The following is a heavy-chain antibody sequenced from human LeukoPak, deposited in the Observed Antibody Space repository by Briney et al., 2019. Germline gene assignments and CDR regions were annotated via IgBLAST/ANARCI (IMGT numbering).Heavy chain of an antibody. Sequence: PGGSLRLSCAASGFTFSSYSMTWVRQAPGKGLEWVSYISGSSSPIYYAYSVKGRVTISRDNAKDSLYLQMTSLRDEDTAVYYCARVSGSYYFDYWGQGTLVTVSP. CDR2: ISGSSSPI. CDR1: GFTFSSYS. CDR3: ARVSGSYYFDY. J-gene: IGHJ4*02. V-gene: IGHV3-48*02. D-gene: IGHD3-10*01.